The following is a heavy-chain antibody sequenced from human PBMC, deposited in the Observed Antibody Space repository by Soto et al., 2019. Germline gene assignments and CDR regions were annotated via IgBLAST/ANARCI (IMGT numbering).Heavy chain of an antibody. CDR3: ERCRAIFARFET. CDR1: GFTFSSYA. D-gene: IGHD3-9*01. V-gene: IGHV3-23*01. J-gene: IGHJ4*02. Sequence: GGSLRLSCAASGFTFSSYAMTWVRQAPGKGLEWVSGISGSGSTSYADSLKGRFTISRDNSKSTVYLQMNSLRAEDTAVYYCERCRAIFARFETGGQETKVPVSP. CDR2: ISGSGST.